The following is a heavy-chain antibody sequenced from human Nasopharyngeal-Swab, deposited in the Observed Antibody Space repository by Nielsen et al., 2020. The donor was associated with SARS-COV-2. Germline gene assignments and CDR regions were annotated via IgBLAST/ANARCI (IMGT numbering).Heavy chain of an antibody. CDR2: IIPLFEKT. Sequence: WVRQAPGQGLEWLGGIIPLFEKTDYAQRFQGRVTFTADESTTTACMELSSLGSEDTAVYYCAREGEEDDGTGWTRGGYFDLWGQGTQVTVSS. J-gene: IGHJ4*02. D-gene: IGHD3/OR15-3a*01. V-gene: IGHV1-69*01. CDR3: AREGEEDDGTGWTRGGYFDL.